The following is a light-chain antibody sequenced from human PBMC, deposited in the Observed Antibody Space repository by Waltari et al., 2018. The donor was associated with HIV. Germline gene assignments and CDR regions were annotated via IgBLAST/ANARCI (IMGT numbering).Light chain of an antibody. CDR2: SNN. CDR1: SSNIGSNT. CDR3: VAWDDSLNGWV. J-gene: IGLJ3*02. Sequence: QSVLTQPPSASGTPGQRVTISCSGGSSNIGSNTVNWYQQPPGTAPKLPIYSNNQRPSGVPDRFSGSKSGTSASLAISGLQSEDEADYYCVAWDDSLNGWVFGGGTKLTVL. V-gene: IGLV1-44*01.